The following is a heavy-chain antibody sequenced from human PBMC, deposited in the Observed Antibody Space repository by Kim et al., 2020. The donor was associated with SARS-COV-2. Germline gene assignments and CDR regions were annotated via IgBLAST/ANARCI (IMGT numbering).Heavy chain of an antibody. Sequence: SYIHYADPAKGLFTISRDNAKSSLFLQMNSLRVEDTGVYYCARFEGYGMDVWGQGTTVTVSS. V-gene: IGHV3-21*01. J-gene: IGHJ6*02. D-gene: IGHD3-9*01. CDR3: ARFEGYGMDV. CDR2: SYI.